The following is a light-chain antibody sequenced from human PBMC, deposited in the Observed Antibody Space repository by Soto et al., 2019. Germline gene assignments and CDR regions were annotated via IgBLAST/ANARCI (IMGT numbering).Light chain of an antibody. CDR1: QSVSSSY. Sequence: EIVFTQSPGTVSLSPGERATLSCRSSQSVSSSYLAWYQQKPGQAPRLLIYGASSRATGIPDRFSGSVSGTEFTLTISSLQSEDFAVYYCQQYYSWPRTFGQGTKVDI. CDR2: GAS. J-gene: IGKJ1*01. CDR3: QQYYSWPRT. V-gene: IGKV3-20*01.